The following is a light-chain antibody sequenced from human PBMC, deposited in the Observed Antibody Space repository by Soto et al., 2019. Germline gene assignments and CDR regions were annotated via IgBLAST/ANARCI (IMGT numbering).Light chain of an antibody. Sequence: EIVLTQSPATLSVSPGDRATLSCSASQSISNNLAWFQQKPGQAPSLLIYGASTRATGVPARFSGSGSGTEFTLTISSLQSEDFAIYYCQQYNKWPLWTFGQGTKVEI. V-gene: IGKV3-15*01. CDR3: QQYNKWPLWT. CDR1: QSISNN. CDR2: GAS. J-gene: IGKJ1*01.